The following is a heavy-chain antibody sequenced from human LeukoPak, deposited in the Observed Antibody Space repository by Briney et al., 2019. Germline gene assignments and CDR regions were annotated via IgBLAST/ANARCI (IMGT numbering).Heavy chain of an antibody. J-gene: IGHJ4*02. CDR3: EKDLGGSGDYRPY. D-gene: IGHD2-21*02. V-gene: IGHV3-23*01. CDR1: GFTFRSCA. CDR2: ISGSDGST. Sequence: HPGGSLRLSCAASGFTFRSCAMSWVRQAPGKGLEWVSAISGSDGSTYYADSVKGRFTISRDNSKNTLYLQMNSLSAEDTAVYYCEKDLGGSGDYRPYWGQGSVVTVSS.